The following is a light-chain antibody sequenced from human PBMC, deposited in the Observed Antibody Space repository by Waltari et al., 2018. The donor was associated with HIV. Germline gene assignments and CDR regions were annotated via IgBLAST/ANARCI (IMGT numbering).Light chain of an antibody. CDR2: GNN. Sequence: QSVLTQPPSVSGAPGQRVTISCTGSSSNIGAGYEVTWYQQLPGTAPKLLIYGNNNRPSGVPDRFSGSKSGTSASLAITGLQAEDEADYYCQSYDSSLSGSVFGGGTKLTVL. CDR3: QSYDSSLSGSV. J-gene: IGLJ3*02. CDR1: SSNIGAGYE. V-gene: IGLV1-40*01.